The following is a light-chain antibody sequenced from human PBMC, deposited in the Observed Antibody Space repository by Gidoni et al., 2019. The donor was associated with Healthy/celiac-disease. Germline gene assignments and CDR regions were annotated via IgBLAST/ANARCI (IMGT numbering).Light chain of an antibody. V-gene: IGLV2-14*01. J-gene: IGLJ1*01. CDR3: SSYTSSSTQV. CDR2: EVS. CDR1: SSDVGGYNF. Sequence: GQSITISCTGTSSDVGGYNFVSWYQHHPGKAPKFMIYEVSIRPSGVSNRFSGSKSGNTASLTISGLQAEDEADYYCSSYTSSSTQVFGSGTKVTVL.